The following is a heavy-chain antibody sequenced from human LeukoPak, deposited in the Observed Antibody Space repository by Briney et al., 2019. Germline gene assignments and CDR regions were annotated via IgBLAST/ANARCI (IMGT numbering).Heavy chain of an antibody. V-gene: IGHV1-69*04. J-gene: IGHJ4*02. CDR2: IIPILGIA. D-gene: IGHD5-24*01. Sequence: SVKVSCKASGGTFSSYTISWVRQAPGQGLEWMGRIIPILGIANYAQKFQGSVTITADKSTSTAYMELSSLRSEDTAVYYCARDRDGYSLNSDYWGQGTLVTVSS. CDR1: GGTFSSYT. CDR3: ARDRDGYSLNSDY.